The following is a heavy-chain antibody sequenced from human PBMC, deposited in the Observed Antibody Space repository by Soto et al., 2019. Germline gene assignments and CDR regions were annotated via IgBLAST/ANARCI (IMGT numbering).Heavy chain of an antibody. V-gene: IGHV4-30-4*01. CDR1: GGSISSGDYY. Sequence: QVQLQESGPGLVKPSQTLSLTCTVSGGSISSGDYYWSWIRQPPGKALEWIGYIYYSGSTYYNPSLKGRVTISVDTSKNQFSLKLSAVTAADTAVYYCAWGYDFWSGYHAFDIWGQGTMVTGSS. CDR3: AWGYDFWSGYHAFDI. J-gene: IGHJ3*02. CDR2: IYYSGST. D-gene: IGHD3-3*01.